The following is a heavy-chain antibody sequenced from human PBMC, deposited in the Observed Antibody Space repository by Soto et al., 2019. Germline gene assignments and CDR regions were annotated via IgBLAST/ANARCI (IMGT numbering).Heavy chain of an antibody. V-gene: IGHV1-3*01. CDR1: GNTFSRNA. D-gene: IGHD4-17*01. CDR2: INAGNGNA. Sequence: VQLVQSGAEVNKPGASVKVSCKASGNTFSRNAIHWLRQAPGQRREWMGWINAGNGNATYSQKFQGRVTIIRDTFASTGYMEVTRLRSEDTAGYYCASGIDYGERDYWGQGTLVTVSS. J-gene: IGHJ4*02. CDR3: ASGIDYGERDY.